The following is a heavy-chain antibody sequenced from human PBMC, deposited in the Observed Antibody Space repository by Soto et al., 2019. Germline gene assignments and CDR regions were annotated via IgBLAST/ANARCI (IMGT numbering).Heavy chain of an antibody. CDR3: ARGRTIASRWWFDP. V-gene: IGHV4-59*12. Sequence: SETLSLTCTVSGGSISSYYWTWIRQLPGKGLEWIGYIYYSGSTNYNPSLKSRVTISVDTSNNHFSLRLTSVTAADTAVYYCARGRTIASRWWFDPWGQGSLVTVSS. CDR1: GGSISSYY. J-gene: IGHJ5*02. D-gene: IGHD6-6*01. CDR2: IYYSGST.